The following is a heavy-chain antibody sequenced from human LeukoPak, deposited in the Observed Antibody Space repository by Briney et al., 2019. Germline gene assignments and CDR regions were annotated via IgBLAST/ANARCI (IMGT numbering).Heavy chain of an antibody. CDR1: GFTVSSNY. CDR3: ARAPLRGYYYDSSGYYLDY. V-gene: IGHV3-53*01. CDR2: IYSGGST. Sequence: GGSLRLSCAASGFTVSSNYMSWVRQAPRKGLEWGSVIYSGGSTYYADSVKGRFTISRDNSKNTLYLQMNSLRAEDTAVYYCARAPLRGYYYDSSGYYLDYWGQGTLVTVSS. J-gene: IGHJ4*02. D-gene: IGHD3-22*01.